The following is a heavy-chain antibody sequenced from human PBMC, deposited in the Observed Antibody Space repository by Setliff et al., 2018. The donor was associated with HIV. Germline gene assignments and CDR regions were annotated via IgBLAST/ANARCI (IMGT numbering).Heavy chain of an antibody. Sequence: GASLKISCKGSGYSFSSYWNGWVRQMPGKGLEWMGIIYPGDSDTRYSPSFQGQVTISADKSISTAYLQCSSLKASDTAMYYCARLGGICSGGSCTALAYTMDVWGQGTTVTVSS. CDR3: ARLGGICSGGSCTALAYTMDV. D-gene: IGHD2-15*01. J-gene: IGHJ6*02. CDR2: IYPGDSDT. CDR1: GYSFSSYW. V-gene: IGHV5-51*01.